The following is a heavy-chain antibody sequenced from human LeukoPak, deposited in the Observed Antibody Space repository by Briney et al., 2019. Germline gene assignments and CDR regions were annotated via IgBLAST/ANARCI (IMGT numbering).Heavy chain of an antibody. CDR3: AGRGDTSGCYYFDY. CDR1: GFTFSRYA. CDR2: ISHDGSNK. V-gene: IGHV3-30-3*01. D-gene: IGHD3-22*01. J-gene: IGHJ4*02. Sequence: PGGSLRLSCAASGFTFSRYAMHWVRQAPGKGLEWVAVISHDGSNKYYADAVKGRFTISRDNAKNSLYLQMSSLRAEDTAVYYCAGRGDTSGCYYFDYWGQGTLVTVSS.